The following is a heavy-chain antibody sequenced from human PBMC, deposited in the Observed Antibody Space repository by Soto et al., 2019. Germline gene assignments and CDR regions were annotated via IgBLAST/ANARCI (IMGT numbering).Heavy chain of an antibody. V-gene: IGHV3-23*01. D-gene: IGHD6-13*01. CDR3: AKSGDSRAIYYYYYYMDV. CDR2: ISGSGGST. CDR1: GFTFSSYA. J-gene: IGHJ6*03. Sequence: PGGSLRLSCAASGFTFSSYAMSWVRQAPGKGLEWVSAISGSGGSTYYADSVKGRFTISRDNSKNTLYLQMNSLRAEDTAVYYCAKSGDSRAIYYYYYYMDVWGKGTTVTVSS.